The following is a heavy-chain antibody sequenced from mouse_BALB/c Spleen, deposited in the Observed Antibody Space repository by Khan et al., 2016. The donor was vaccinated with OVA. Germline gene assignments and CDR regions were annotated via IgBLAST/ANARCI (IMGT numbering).Heavy chain of an antibody. J-gene: IGHJ1*01. CDR1: GFNITDTY. Sequence: VQLQQSGAELVKPGASVKLSCTASGFNITDTYVHWVKERPEQGLEWIGRIAPANGNTEYDPKFQGKATITADTSSNTPYLQLSSLKSEDSAVDYCVHPSYDRRNCDLWGEGTTVTVSS. CDR3: VHPSYDRRNCDL. CDR2: IAPANGNT. D-gene: IGHD2-3*01. V-gene: IGHV14-3*02.